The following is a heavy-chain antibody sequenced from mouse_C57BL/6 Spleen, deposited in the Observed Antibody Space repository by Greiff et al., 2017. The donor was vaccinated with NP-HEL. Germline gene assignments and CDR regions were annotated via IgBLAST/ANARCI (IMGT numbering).Heavy chain of an antibody. J-gene: IGHJ2*01. CDR2: IYPGGGYT. D-gene: IGHD2-5*01. CDR3: ARVYSNYVYYFDY. CDR1: GYTFTNYW. Sequence: VQLKESGAELVRPGTSVKMSCKASGYTFTNYWIGWAKQRPGHGLEWIGDIYPGGGYTNYNEKFKGKATLTADKSSSTAYMQFSSLTSEDSAIYYCARVYSNYVYYFDYWGQGTTLTVSS. V-gene: IGHV1-63*01.